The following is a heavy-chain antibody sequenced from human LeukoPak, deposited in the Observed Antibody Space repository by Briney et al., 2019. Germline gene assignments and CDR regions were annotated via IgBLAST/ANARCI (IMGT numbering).Heavy chain of an antibody. CDR1: GFTFDDYA. CDR3: AKRGRLRGYSGYDPAPIDY. V-gene: IGHV3-9*01. CDR2: ISWNSGSI. J-gene: IGHJ4*02. Sequence: GRSLRLSCAASGFTFDDYAMHWVRQAPGKGLEWVSGISWNSGSIGYADSVKGRFTISRDNAKNSLYLQMNSLRAEDTALYYCAKRGRLRGYSGYDPAPIDYWGQGTLVAVSS. D-gene: IGHD5-12*01.